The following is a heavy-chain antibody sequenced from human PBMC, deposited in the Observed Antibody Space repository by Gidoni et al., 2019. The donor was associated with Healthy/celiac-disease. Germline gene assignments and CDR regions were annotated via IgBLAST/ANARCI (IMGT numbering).Heavy chain of an antibody. V-gene: IGHV3-30-3*01. D-gene: IGHD6-19*01. CDR1: GFTFSSYA. J-gene: IGHJ4*02. CDR2: ISYDGSNK. Sequence: QVQRVESGGGGVQPGRSLHLSCAASGFTFSSYAMHWVRQAPGKGLEWVAVISYDGSNKYYADSVKGRFTISRDNSKNTLYLQMNSLRAEDTAVYYCARDGALTVAGAYYFDYWGQGTLVTVSS. CDR3: ARDGALTVAGAYYFDY.